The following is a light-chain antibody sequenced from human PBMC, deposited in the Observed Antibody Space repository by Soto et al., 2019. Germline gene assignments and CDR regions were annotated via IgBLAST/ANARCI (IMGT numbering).Light chain of an antibody. CDR1: SSDVGAYNL. Sequence: QSALTQPASVSGSPGQSITISCTGTSSDVGAYNLVSWYQQHPGTAPKVLIYGDSNRPSGVSYRFSGSKSGNTASLTISGLQAEYEADYYCRSYAGSSTVVFGGGTKLTVL. CDR2: GDS. J-gene: IGLJ2*01. CDR3: RSYAGSSTVV. V-gene: IGLV2-14*01.